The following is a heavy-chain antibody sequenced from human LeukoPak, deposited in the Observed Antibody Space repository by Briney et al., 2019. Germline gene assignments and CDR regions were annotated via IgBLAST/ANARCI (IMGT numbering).Heavy chain of an antibody. D-gene: IGHD5-18*01. Sequence: SETLSLTCTVSGYSISSGYYWGWIRQPPGKGLEWIGSIYHSGSTYYNPSLKSRVTISVDTSKNQFSLKLSSVTAADTAVYYCARVGTFLGGYSYGGHFDYWGQGTLVTVSS. CDR1: GYSISSGYY. J-gene: IGHJ4*02. CDR2: IYHSGST. CDR3: ARVGTFLGGYSYGGHFDY. V-gene: IGHV4-38-2*02.